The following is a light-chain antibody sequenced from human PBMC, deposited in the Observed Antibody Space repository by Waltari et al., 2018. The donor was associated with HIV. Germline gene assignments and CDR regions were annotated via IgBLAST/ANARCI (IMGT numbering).Light chain of an antibody. CDR1: QSVSSY. CDR2: DAS. Sequence: EIVLTQSPGTLSLSPGERATLSCRASQSVSSYLAWYQQKPGQAPRLLIYDASNRATGIPARFRGSRSGTDFTLTISSLEPEDFAVYFCHQRSNWPSWTFGQGTKVEIK. V-gene: IGKV3-11*01. J-gene: IGKJ1*01. CDR3: HQRSNWPSWT.